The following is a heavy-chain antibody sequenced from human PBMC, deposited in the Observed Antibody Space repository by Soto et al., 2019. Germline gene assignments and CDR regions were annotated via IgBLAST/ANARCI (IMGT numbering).Heavy chain of an antibody. V-gene: IGHV6-1*01. CDR1: GDSVSSNSAA. CDR3: ARGFGYYYDSSGYYCAY. D-gene: IGHD3-22*01. J-gene: IGHJ4*02. Sequence: SQTLSLTCAISGDSVSSNSAAWNWIRQSPSRGLEWLGRTYYRSKWYNDYAVSVKSRITINPDTSKNQFSLQLNSVTPEDTAVYYCARGFGYYYDSSGYYCAYSGQRTLVTGSS. CDR2: TYYRSKWYN.